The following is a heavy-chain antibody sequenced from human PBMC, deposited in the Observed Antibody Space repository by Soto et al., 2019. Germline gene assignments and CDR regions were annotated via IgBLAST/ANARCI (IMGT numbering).Heavy chain of an antibody. Sequence: GGSLRLSCAASGFTFSSYSMNWVRQAPGKGLEWVSSISSSSSYIYYADSVKGRFTISRDNAKNSLYLQMNSLRAEDTAVYYCARDLRPDMIGYSYGTTYYYYYGMDVWGQGTTVTVSS. CDR2: ISSSSSYI. CDR3: ARDLRPDMIGYSYGTTYYYYYGMDV. CDR1: GFTFSSYS. J-gene: IGHJ6*02. D-gene: IGHD5-18*01. V-gene: IGHV3-21*01.